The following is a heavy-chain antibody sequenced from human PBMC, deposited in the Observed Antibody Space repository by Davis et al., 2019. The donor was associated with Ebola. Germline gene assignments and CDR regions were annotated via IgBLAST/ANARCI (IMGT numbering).Heavy chain of an antibody. V-gene: IGHV3-23*01. CDR1: GFTFRNYV. Sequence: GGSLRLSCAASGFTFRNYVMSWVCQAPGTGLEWVSTLGTSADTYYADSVKGRFTISRDNSRNTLYLQMNGLRVEDTAIYYCAKDTSNIWFDVWGQGTMVTVSS. D-gene: IGHD1-26*01. J-gene: IGHJ3*01. CDR2: LGTSADT. CDR3: AKDTSNIWFDV.